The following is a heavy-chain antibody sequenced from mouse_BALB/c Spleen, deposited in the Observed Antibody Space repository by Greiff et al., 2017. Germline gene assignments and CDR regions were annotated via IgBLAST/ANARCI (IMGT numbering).Heavy chain of an antibody. CDR1: GFSLTSYG. CDR2: IWRGGST. J-gene: IGHJ4*01. CDR3: AKNFYYGNYNAMDY. V-gene: IGHV2-5-1*01. D-gene: IGHD2-1*01. Sequence: VQLQQSGPSLVQPSQSLSITCTVSGFSLTSYGVHWVRQSPGKGLEWLGVIWRGGSTDYNAAFMSRLSITKDNSKSQVFFKMNSLQADDTAIYYCAKNFYYGNYNAMDYWGQGTSVTVSS.